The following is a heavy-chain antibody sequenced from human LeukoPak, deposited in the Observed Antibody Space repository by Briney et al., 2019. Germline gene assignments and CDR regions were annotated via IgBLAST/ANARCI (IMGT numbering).Heavy chain of an antibody. D-gene: IGHD1-20*01. J-gene: IGHJ4*02. CDR1: GFTFDDYA. Sequence: GRSLRLSCAASGFTFDDYAMHWVRQAPGEGLEWVSGISWNSGSIGYADSVKGRFTISRDNAKNSLYLQMNSLRAEDTALYYCAKDIASGITGSFDYWGQGTLVTVSS. CDR2: ISWNSGSI. CDR3: AKDIASGITGSFDY. V-gene: IGHV3-9*01.